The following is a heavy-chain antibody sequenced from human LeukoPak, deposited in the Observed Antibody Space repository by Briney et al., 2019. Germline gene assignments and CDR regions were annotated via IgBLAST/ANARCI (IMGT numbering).Heavy chain of an antibody. Sequence: PGGSLRLSCAPSGFSLSIHWMDWVRQAPGKGLEWVANINQDGSERYFGDAVKGRFTISRDNAKNSLFLQMDSLTDDDTAIYYCTRSISDWGQGTLVTVSS. CDR3: TRSISD. CDR2: INQDGSER. CDR1: GFSLSIHW. J-gene: IGHJ4*02. V-gene: IGHV3-7*05.